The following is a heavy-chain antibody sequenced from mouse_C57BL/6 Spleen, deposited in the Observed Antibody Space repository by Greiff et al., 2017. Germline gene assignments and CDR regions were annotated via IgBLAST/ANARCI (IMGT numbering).Heavy chain of an antibody. CDR1: GYAFSSYW. CDR2: IYPGGGDT. V-gene: IGHV1-80*01. CDR3: ARGGLRHNYAMDY. J-gene: IGHJ4*01. D-gene: IGHD2-4*01. Sequence: QVQLKQSGAELVKPGASVKISCKASGYAFSSYWMNWVKQRPGKGLEWIGQIYPGGGDTNYNGKFKGKATLTADKSSSTAYMQLSSLTSEDSAVYFCARGGLRHNYAMDYWGQGTSVTVSS.